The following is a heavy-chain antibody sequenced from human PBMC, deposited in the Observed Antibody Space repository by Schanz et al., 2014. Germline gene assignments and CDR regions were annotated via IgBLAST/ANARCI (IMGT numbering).Heavy chain of an antibody. J-gene: IGHJ4*01. V-gene: IGHV4-31*03. D-gene: IGHD2-2*01. Sequence: QVQLQESGPGLVKPSQTLSLTCSVSGGSISSGAYYWSWIRQHPGKGLEWIGYIYYTGSTYYNPSLKSRVTISMDTSKTQFSLKLSSVTAADTAVYYCARGEWSTSQFDYWGHGTLVTVSS. CDR2: IYYTGST. CDR3: ARGEWSTSQFDY. CDR1: GGSISSGAYY.